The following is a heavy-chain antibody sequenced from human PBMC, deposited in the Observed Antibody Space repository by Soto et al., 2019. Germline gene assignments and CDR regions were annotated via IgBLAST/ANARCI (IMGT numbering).Heavy chain of an antibody. CDR3: ASRTGDFAIWFDP. Sequence: QVQLQESGPGLVKPSGTLSLTCAVSGGSISSSNWWSWVRLPPGKGLEWIGEIYNSGSTNYNPSLKSRVTISIDKSKNQFSLKLSSVTAADTAVYYCASRTGDFAIWFDPWGQGTLVTVSS. J-gene: IGHJ5*02. V-gene: IGHV4-4*02. CDR1: GGSISSSNW. CDR2: IYNSGST. D-gene: IGHD4-17*01.